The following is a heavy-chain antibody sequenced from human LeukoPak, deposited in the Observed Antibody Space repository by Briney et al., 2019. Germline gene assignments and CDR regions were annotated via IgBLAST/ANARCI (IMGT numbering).Heavy chain of an antibody. CDR3: ARAGGITMIVVAQDWFDP. CDR2: INAGNGNT. V-gene: IGHV1-3*01. J-gene: IGHJ5*02. CDR1: GYTFTSYA. D-gene: IGHD3-22*01. Sequence: GASVKVSCKASGYTFTSYAMHWVRQAPGQRLEWMGWINAGNGNTKYSQKFQGRVTITRDTSASTAYMELSSLRSGDTAVYYCARAGGITMIVVAQDWFDPWGQGTLVTVSS.